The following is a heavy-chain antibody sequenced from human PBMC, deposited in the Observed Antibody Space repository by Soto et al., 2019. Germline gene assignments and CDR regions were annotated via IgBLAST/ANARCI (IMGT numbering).Heavy chain of an antibody. J-gene: IGHJ4*02. Sequence: VQLVESGGGLVQPGGSLRLSCAASGFAFNRYYMSWVRQAPGKGLEWVATVDQDGSAKYYVDSVKGRFTISRDNAKNSLYVQMNSVSGEDTAVYYCARYCAYDSIYYCSSDRLDYWGQGTLVTVSS. D-gene: IGHD3-22*01. CDR3: ARYCAYDSIYYCSSDRLDY. CDR2: VDQDGSAK. V-gene: IGHV3-7*01. CDR1: GFAFNRYY.